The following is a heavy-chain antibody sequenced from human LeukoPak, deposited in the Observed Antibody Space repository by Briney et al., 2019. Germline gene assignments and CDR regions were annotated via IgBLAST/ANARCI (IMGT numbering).Heavy chain of an antibody. CDR2: VSAHGTTK. D-gene: IGHD5-18*01. J-gene: IGHJ4*02. Sequence: GRSLRLSCTGSKFTFSNYGMQWVRQAPGKGLEWVAVVSAHGTTKYYADSVKGRFTISRDNARNSLYLLMTSLRAEDTAVYYCATVIGPGYSYGYGDRWGQGTLVTVSS. CDR3: ATVIGPGYSYGYGDR. V-gene: IGHV3-33*05. CDR1: KFTFSNYG.